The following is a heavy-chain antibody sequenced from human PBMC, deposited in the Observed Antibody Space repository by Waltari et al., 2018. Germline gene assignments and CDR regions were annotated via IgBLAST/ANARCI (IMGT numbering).Heavy chain of an antibody. D-gene: IGHD1-1*01. J-gene: IGHJ4*02. Sequence: QLQLQESGPGLVKPSETLSLTCTVSGGSISSSSYYWGWIRQPPGKGLEWIGSIYYSGSTCYNPSLKSRVTISVDTSKNQFSLKLSSVTAADTAVYYCARGCNWNDGCDYWGQGTLVTVSS. CDR2: IYYSGST. CDR3: ARGCNWNDGCDY. CDR1: GGSISSSSYY. V-gene: IGHV4-39*01.